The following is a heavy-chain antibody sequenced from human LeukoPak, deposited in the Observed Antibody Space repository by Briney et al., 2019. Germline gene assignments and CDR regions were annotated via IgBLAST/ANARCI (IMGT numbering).Heavy chain of an antibody. J-gene: IGHJ6*03. Sequence: ASVKVSCKASGGTFSSYAISWVRQAPGQGLEWMGGIIPIFGTANYAQKIQGRVTITTDESTSTAYMELSSLRSEDTAVYYCARYDDCSSTSCRAMDVWGKGTTVTVSS. CDR1: GGTFSSYA. CDR3: ARYDDCSSTSCRAMDV. D-gene: IGHD2-2*01. V-gene: IGHV1-69*05. CDR2: IIPIFGTA.